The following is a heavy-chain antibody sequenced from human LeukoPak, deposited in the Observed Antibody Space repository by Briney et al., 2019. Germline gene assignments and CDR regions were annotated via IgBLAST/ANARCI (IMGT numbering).Heavy chain of an antibody. CDR3: ATSDIVVPGPVDY. V-gene: IGHV1-24*01. CDR2: FDPEDGET. CDR1: GYTLTELS. D-gene: IGHD2-2*01. Sequence: SVKVSCKVSGYTLTELSMHWVRQAPGKGLEWMGGFDPEDGETIYAQKFQGRVTMTEDTSTDTAYMELSSLRSEDTAVYYCATSDIVVPGPVDYWGQGTLVTVSS. J-gene: IGHJ4*02.